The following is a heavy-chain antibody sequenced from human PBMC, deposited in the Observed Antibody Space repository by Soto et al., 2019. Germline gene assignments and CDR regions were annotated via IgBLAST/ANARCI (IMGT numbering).Heavy chain of an antibody. V-gene: IGHV1-69*12. CDR2: IIPILGTA. D-gene: IGHD2-2*01. J-gene: IGHJ6*02. Sequence: QVQLVQSGAEVKKPGSSVKVSCKASGGTFSSYAISWVRQAPGQGLEWMGGIIPILGTANYAQKFQGRVTLTADESTSTAYMELSRLRSEDTAVYYCARHVPAAGYYYGMDVWGQGATVTVSS. CDR1: GGTFSSYA. CDR3: ARHVPAAGYYYGMDV.